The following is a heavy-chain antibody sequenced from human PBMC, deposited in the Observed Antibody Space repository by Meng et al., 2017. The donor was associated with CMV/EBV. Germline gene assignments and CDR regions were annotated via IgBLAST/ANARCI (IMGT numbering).Heavy chain of an antibody. D-gene: IGHD5-18*01. CDR3: ARESRGDSYGPYYYYYGMDV. CDR1: GGTFSSYA. CDR2: IIPIFGTA. J-gene: IGHJ6*02. V-gene: IGHV1-69*05. Sequence: SVKVSCKASGGTFSSYAISWVRQAPGQGLEWMGGIIPIFGTANYAQKFQGRVTITTDESTSTAYMELSSLRSEDTAVYYCARESRGDSYGPYYYYYGMDVWGQGTTVTVSS.